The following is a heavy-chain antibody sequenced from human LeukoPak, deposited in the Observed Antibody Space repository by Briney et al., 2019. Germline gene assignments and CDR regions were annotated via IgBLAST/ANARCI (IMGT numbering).Heavy chain of an antibody. CDR3: AKRSHSGYDLHYYYYMDV. D-gene: IGHD5-12*01. CDR2: ISSSGSTI. J-gene: IGHJ6*03. V-gene: IGHV3-11*04. CDR1: GFTFSDYY. Sequence: PGGSLRLSCAASGFTFSDYYMSWIRQAPGKGLEWVSYISSSGSTIYYADSVKGRFTISRDNSKNTLYLQMNSLRAEDTAVYYCAKRSHSGYDLHYYYYMDVWGKGTTVTISS.